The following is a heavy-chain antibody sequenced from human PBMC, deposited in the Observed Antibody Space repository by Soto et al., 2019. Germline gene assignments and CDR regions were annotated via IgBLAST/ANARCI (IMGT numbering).Heavy chain of an antibody. CDR3: ARDLFSRNFWSGYAGYYYYGMEV. CDR2: ITSDRSTK. CDR1: GFTFSSYS. D-gene: IGHD3-3*01. J-gene: IGHJ6*02. Sequence: GGSLRLSCAASGFTFSSYSMHWVRQAPGKGLEWVSFITSDRSTKYYADSVKGRFTISRDNSKNTLYLQMNSLRAEDTAVYYCARDLFSRNFWSGYAGYYYYGMEVWGQGTTVTVSS. V-gene: IGHV3-30*03.